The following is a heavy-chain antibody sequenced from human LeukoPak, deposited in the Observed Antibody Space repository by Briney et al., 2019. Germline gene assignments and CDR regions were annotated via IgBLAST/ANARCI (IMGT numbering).Heavy chain of an antibody. CDR2: IWYDGSYK. V-gene: IGHV3-33*01. CDR1: GFTFSSYG. J-gene: IGHJ3*02. CDR3: ARDLKGPTPSSAFDI. Sequence: GRSLRLSCAASGFTFSSYGMYWVRQAPGKGLEWVAVIWYDGSYKYYVDSVKGRFTISRDNSKNTLYLEMNSLRAEDTAVYYCARDLKGPTPSSAFDIWGQGTMVSDS. D-gene: IGHD6-6*01.